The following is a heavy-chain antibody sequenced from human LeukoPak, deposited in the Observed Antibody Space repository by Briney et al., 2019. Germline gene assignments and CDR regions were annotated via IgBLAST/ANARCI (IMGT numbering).Heavy chain of an antibody. CDR3: ARDDCSGGSCYPRFDP. CDR1: GYTFTGYY. CDR2: INPNSGGT. D-gene: IGHD2-15*01. J-gene: IGHJ5*02. Sequence: GASVKVSCKASGYTFTGYYMHWVRQAPGQGLEWMGWINPNSGGTNYAQKFQGRVTVTRDTSISTAYMELSRLRSDDTAVYYCARDDCSGGSCYPRFDPWGQGTLVTVSS. V-gene: IGHV1-2*02.